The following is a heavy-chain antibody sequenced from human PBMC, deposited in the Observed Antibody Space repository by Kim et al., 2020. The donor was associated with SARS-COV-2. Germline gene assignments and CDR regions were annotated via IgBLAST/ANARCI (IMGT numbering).Heavy chain of an antibody. V-gene: IGHV5-51*01. CDR3: ARRVVRGVKDAFDI. D-gene: IGHD3-10*01. J-gene: IGHJ3*02. CDR2: IYPGYSDA. CDR1: GYSFTSYW. Sequence: GESLKISCKGSGYSFTSYWIGWVRQMPGKGLEFMGIIYPGYSDARYSPSFQGQVTISADKSINTAYLQWSSLKASDTAMYCCARRVVRGVKDAFDIWGQGTMVTVSS.